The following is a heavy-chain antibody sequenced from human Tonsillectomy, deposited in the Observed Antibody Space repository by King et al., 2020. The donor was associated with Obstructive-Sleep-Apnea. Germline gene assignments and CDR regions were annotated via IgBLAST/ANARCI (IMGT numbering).Heavy chain of an antibody. CDR2: ISSNGGST. CDR1: GFTFSSYD. D-gene: IGHD6-13*01. Sequence: VQLVESGGGLVQPGGSLRLSCAASGFTFSSYDMHLVRQAPGKGLEYVSAISSNGGSTYYANSVKGRFTISRDNFKSTLYLQMGSLRAEDMAVYYCARDGYTSSSDYWGQGTLVTVSS. V-gene: IGHV3-64*01. J-gene: IGHJ4*02. CDR3: ARDGYTSSSDY.